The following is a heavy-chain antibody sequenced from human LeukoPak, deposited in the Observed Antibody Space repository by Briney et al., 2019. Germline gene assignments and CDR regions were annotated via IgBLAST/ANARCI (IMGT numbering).Heavy chain of an antibody. D-gene: IGHD1-26*01. CDR3: ARDVVLGSSRFDP. V-gene: IGHV1-18*01. J-gene: IGHJ5*02. CDR2: ISAYSGNT. CDR1: GYTFTSYG. Sequence: ASVSVSCKASGYTFTSYGISWVRQAPGQGLEWMGWISAYSGNTNYAQKLQGRVTMTTDTSTSTDYMELRSLRSDDTAVYYCARDVVLGSSRFDPWGQGTLVTVSS.